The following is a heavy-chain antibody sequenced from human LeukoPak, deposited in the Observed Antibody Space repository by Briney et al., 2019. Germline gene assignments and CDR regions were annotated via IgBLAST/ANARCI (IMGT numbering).Heavy chain of an antibody. V-gene: IGHV4-59*01. CDR3: ARDGGGSYYRGPDYFDY. D-gene: IGHD1-26*01. CDR1: GGSISSYY. CDR2: IYYSGST. Sequence: SETLSLTCTVSGGSISSYYWSWIRQPPGKGLEWIGYIYYSGSTNYNPSLKSRVTISVDTSKNQFSLKLSSVTAADTAVYYCARDGGGSYYRGPDYFDYWGQGTLVTVSS. J-gene: IGHJ4*02.